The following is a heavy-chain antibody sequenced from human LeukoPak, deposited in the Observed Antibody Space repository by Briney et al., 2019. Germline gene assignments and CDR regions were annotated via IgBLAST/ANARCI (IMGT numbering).Heavy chain of an antibody. CDR1: GGSFSGYY. J-gene: IGHJ4*02. CDR3: ARVAAAGMI. V-gene: IGHV4-34*01. CDR2: INHSGST. Sequence: SETLSLTCAVYGGSFSGYYWSWIRQPPGKGLEWIGEINHSGSTNYNPSLRSRVTISVDTSKNQFSLKLSSVTAADTAVYYCARVAAAGMIWGQGTLVTVSS. D-gene: IGHD6-13*01.